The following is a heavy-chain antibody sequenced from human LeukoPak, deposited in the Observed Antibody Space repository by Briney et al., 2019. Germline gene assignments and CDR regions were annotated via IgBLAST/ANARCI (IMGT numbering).Heavy chain of an antibody. CDR2: ISSGGGTR. D-gene: IGHD3-10*02. V-gene: IGHV3-11*04. CDR1: GFTLSDYY. J-gene: IGHJ4*02. Sequence: PGGSLRLSCAASGFTLSDYYRNWLRQAPGKGLEWVSYISSGGGTRSYADSVKGRFTISRDNAKNSLFLKTDTLRGDHTGIYYCARDPNVLGITPYYFDFWGQGTLVTVSS. CDR3: ARDPNVLGITPYYFDF.